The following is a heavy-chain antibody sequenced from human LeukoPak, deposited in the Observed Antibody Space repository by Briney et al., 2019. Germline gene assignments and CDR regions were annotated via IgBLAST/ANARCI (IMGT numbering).Heavy chain of an antibody. CDR1: GGSISSADYY. Sequence: SETLSLTCTVSGGSISSADYYWNWIRQPPGKGLEWIGYFYYSGNTYYNPSLKSRVFMSVDTSNNQFSLKLSSVTAADTAIYYCAREGWLPYFDLWGRGTLVTASA. V-gene: IGHV4-30-4*01. CDR2: FYYSGNT. D-gene: IGHD3-9*01. J-gene: IGHJ2*01. CDR3: AREGWLPYFDL.